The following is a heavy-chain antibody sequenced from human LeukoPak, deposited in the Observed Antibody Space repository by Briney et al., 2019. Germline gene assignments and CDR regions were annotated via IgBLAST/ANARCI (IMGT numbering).Heavy chain of an antibody. V-gene: IGHV4-61*05. CDR2: IFYAGTT. J-gene: IGHJ4*02. Sequence: PSETLSLTCNVSGDSISGSDYYWGWMRQPPGKGLVWIGYIFYAGTTLYSPSLKTRVTMSVDTSENQFSLKLSSVTAADTAVYYCARHDVVPVIRRGFDFWGQGTLVTVSS. D-gene: IGHD3-16*01. CDR3: ARHDVVPVIRRGFDF. CDR1: GDSISGSDYY.